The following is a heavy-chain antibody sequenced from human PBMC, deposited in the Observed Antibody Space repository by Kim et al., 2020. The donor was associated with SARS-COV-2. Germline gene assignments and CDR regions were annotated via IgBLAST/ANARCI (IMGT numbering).Heavy chain of an antibody. CDR3: ARAKGRRGWFDP. Sequence: SETLSLTCTVSGGSISSGGYYWSWIRQHPGKGLEWIGYIYYSGSTYYNPSLKSRVTISVDTSKNQFSLKLSSVTAADTAVYYCARAKGRRGWFDPWGQGTLVTVSS. CDR2: IYYSGST. V-gene: IGHV4-31*03. D-gene: IGHD3-10*01. J-gene: IGHJ5*02. CDR1: GGSISSGGYY.